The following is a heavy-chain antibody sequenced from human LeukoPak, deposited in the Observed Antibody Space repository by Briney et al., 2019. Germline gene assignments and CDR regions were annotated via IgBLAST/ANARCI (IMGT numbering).Heavy chain of an antibody. CDR2: INSDGSST. CDR1: GFTFSSYW. J-gene: IGHJ5*02. D-gene: IGHD1-26*01. V-gene: IGHV3-74*01. Sequence: GSLRLSCAASGFTFSSYWMHWVRQASGKGLVWVSRINSDGSSTSYADSVKGRFTISRDNAKNTLYLQMNSLRAEDTAVYYCARAPLGWELWSWGQGTLVTVSS. CDR3: ARAPLGWELWS.